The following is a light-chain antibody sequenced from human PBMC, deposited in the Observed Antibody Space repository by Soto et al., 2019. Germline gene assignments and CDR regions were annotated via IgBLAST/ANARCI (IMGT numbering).Light chain of an antibody. Sequence: QSVLAQPRSVSGSPGQSVTISCTGTSSDIGNYNYVSWYQQYPGKAPKLIIYDVSKRPSGIPDRFFGSKFGNTASLTISGLQAEDEADYYCCSYEGRFIFVFGTGTKVTVL. CDR2: DVS. CDR3: CSYEGRFIFV. J-gene: IGLJ1*01. V-gene: IGLV2-11*01. CDR1: SSDIGNYNY.